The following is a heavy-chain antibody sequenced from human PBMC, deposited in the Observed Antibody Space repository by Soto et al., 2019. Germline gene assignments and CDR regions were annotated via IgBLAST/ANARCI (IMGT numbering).Heavy chain of an antibody. CDR2: IWYDGSNK. CDR3: ARDLRLHLGELAY. CDR1: GFTFSSYG. V-gene: IGHV3-33*01. Sequence: VQLVESGGGVVQPGRSLRLSCAASGFTFSSYGMHWVRQAPGKGLEWVAVIWYDGSNKYYADSVKGRFTISRDNSKNTLYLQMNSLRAEDTAVYYCARDLRLHLGELAYWGQGTLVTVSS. D-gene: IGHD3-16*01. J-gene: IGHJ4*02.